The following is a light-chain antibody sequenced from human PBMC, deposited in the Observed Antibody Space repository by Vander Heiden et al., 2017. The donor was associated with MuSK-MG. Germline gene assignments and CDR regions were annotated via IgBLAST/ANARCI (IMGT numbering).Light chain of an antibody. Sequence: VLPQPPPASAAPPQRATISGSGSRSNSGSNTVNRYQQLPGTAPKLLIYSNNQRPSGVPDRFSGSKSGTSASLAISGLQSEDEADYYCAAWDDSLNGHVVFGGGTKLTVL. CDR2: SNN. CDR3: AAWDDSLNGHVV. CDR1: RSNSGSNT. V-gene: IGLV1-44*01. J-gene: IGLJ2*01.